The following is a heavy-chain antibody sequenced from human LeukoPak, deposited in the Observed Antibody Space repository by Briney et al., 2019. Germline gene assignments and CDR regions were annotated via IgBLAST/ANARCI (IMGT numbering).Heavy chain of an antibody. V-gene: IGHV1-18*01. CDR2: ISPYNDNA. CDR1: GYTFTRDS. CDR3: ARRPTEVAGTSNRFDI. Sequence: ASVKVSCKASGYTFTRDSINWVRQAPGQGLEWMGWISPYNDNAKYAQKFQGRVTMTTDTSTSTAYMEVRSLRFDDTAVYYCARRPTEVAGTSNRFDIWGQGTMVSVSS. J-gene: IGHJ3*02. D-gene: IGHD1-1*01.